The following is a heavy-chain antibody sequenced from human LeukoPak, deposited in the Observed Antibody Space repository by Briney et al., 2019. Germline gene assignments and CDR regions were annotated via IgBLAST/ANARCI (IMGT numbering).Heavy chain of an antibody. D-gene: IGHD4/OR15-4a*01. J-gene: IGHJ4*02. CDR3: ARSEINDYMRF. Sequence: TSETLSLPCIVSGYSIRNGFRWGWIRLSPGKGLEWIGSVDYTGNPSCNPSLKSRISILIETSKNLFSLNLASATAADTAIYLCARSEINDYMRFWGQGLQVIVSS. V-gene: IGHV4-38-2*02. CDR1: GYSIRNGFR. CDR2: VDYTGNP.